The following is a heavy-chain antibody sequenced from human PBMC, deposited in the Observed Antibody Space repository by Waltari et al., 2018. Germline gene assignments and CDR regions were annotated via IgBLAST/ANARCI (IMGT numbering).Heavy chain of an antibody. CDR1: GFPFSSYG. CDR3: ARDRPQYSSSGYFQH. D-gene: IGHD6-6*01. J-gene: IGHJ1*01. V-gene: IGHV3-33*01. Sequence: QVQLVESGGGVVQPGRSLRLSCAASGFPFSSYGMHWVRQAPGKGLEWVAVIWYDGSNKYYADSVKGRFTISRDNSKNTLYLQMNSLRAEDTAVYYCARDRPQYSSSGYFQHWGQGTLVTVSS. CDR2: IWYDGSNK.